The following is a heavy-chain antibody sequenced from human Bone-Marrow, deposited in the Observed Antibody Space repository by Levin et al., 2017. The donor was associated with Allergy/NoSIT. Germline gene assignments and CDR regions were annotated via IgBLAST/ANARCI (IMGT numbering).Heavy chain of an antibody. CDR1: GGSINGYY. V-gene: IGHV4-59*01. CDR2: IYYSGRP. CDR3: ARGDYLDSISYYEDS. J-gene: IGHJ4*02. Sequence: SQTLSLTCTVSGGSINGYYWSWIRQPPGKGLEWIGNIYYSGRPNYNPSLKRRVTISVDTSKNQFSLRLTSVTADDTAMYFCARGDYLDSISYYEDSWGQGTLVTVSS. D-gene: IGHD3-22*01.